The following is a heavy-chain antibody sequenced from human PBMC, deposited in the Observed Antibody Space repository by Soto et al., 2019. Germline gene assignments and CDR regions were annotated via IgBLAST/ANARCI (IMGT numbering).Heavy chain of an antibody. J-gene: IGHJ4*02. CDR1: GGSFSGYY. V-gene: IGHV4-34*01. CDR2: INHSGST. D-gene: IGHD4-17*01. CDR3: ATLTTVTSEDFDY. Sequence: SETLSLTCAVYGGSFSGYYWSWIRQPPGKGLEWIGEINHSGSTNYNPSLKSRVTISVDTSKNQFSLKLGSVTAADTAVYYCATLTTVTSEDFDYWGQGTLVTVSS.